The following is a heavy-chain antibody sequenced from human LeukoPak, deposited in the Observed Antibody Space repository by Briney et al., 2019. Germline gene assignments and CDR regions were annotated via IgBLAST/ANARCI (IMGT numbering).Heavy chain of an antibody. CDR1: GCSISSGGYS. V-gene: IGHV4-30-2*01. CDR2: IYHSGST. Sequence: SQTLSLTCAVAGCSISSGGYSLSWIRQPPGKGLEWIGYIYHSGSTYYNPSLKSRVTISVDRSKNQFSLKLSSVTAADTAVYYCARVPDYYYYGMDVWGQGTTVTVSS. J-gene: IGHJ6*02. CDR3: ARVPDYYYYGMDV.